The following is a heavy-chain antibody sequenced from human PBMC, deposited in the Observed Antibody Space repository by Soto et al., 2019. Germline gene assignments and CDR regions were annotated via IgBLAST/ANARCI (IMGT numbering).Heavy chain of an antibody. CDR2: VTGTGGNT. CDR1: GFPLSTYG. V-gene: IGHV3-23*01. J-gene: IGHJ6*02. CDR3: ARIRGYWYGLDV. Sequence: GGSLRLSCAASGFPLSTYGMTWVRQAPGKGLEWVSAVTGTGGNTYYVDSVKGRFTSSRDNSKNMLYLQVNSLRVEDTAVYYCARIRGYWYGLDVWGQGTTVTVSS.